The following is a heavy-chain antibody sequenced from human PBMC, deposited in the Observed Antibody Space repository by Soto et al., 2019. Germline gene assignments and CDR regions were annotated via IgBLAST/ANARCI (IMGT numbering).Heavy chain of an antibody. CDR1: GFTFSSYA. V-gene: IGHV3-30-3*01. Sequence: QVQLVESGGGVVQPGRSLRLSCAASGFTFSSYAMHWVRQAPGKGLEWVAVISYDGSNKYYADSVKGRFTISRDNSKNTLYLQMNSLRAEDTAVYYCARADLYCSGGSCYPSDYWGQGTLVTVSS. CDR2: ISYDGSNK. D-gene: IGHD2-15*01. J-gene: IGHJ4*02. CDR3: ARADLYCSGGSCYPSDY.